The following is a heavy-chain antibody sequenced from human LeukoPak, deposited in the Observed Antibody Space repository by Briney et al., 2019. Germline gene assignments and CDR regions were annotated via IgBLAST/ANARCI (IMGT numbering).Heavy chain of an antibody. J-gene: IGHJ4*02. V-gene: IGHV1-3*01. D-gene: IGHD4-23*01. CDR2: INAGNGNT. CDR3: ARGLVVTPVRPFDY. CDR1: GYTFTSYA. Sequence: ASVKVSCKASGYTFTSYAMHWVRQAPGQRLEWMGWINAGNGNTEYSQKFQGRVTITRDTSASTAYMELSSLRSEDTAVYYCARGLVVTPVRPFDYWGQGTLVTVSS.